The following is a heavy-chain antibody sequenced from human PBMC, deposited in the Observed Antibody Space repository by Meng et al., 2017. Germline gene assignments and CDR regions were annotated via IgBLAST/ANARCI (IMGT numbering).Heavy chain of an antibody. D-gene: IGHD6-13*01. J-gene: IGHJ4*02. CDR1: GSTFSSYA. V-gene: IGHV1-69*05. Sequence: QAQLVRSGAEVKKPGSSVKVSCKASGSTFSSYASSWVRQAAGQGLEWMGGIIPIFGTANYAQKFQGRVTITTDESTSTAYMELSSLRSEDTAVYYCASYTAAAGTFDYWGQGTLVTVSS. CDR2: IIPIFGTA. CDR3: ASYTAAAGTFDY.